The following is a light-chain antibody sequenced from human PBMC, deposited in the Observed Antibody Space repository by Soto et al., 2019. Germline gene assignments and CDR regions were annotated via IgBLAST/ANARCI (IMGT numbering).Light chain of an antibody. CDR1: SGHSTYI. Sequence: QTVVTQSSSASASLGSSVKLTCTLSSGHSTYIIAWHQQQPGEAPRYLMDLEGSGGYNKGSGIPDRFSGSSSGADRYLTISNLQSEDEADYYCETWDTNTRVFGGGTQLTVL. V-gene: IGLV4-60*03. CDR3: ETWDTNTRV. CDR2: LEGSGGY. J-gene: IGLJ3*02.